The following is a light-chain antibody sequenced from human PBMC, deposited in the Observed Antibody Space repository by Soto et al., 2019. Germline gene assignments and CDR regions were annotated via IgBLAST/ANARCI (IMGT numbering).Light chain of an antibody. Sequence: DIQMTQSPSSLSASVGDRVTITCRASQRISNYLNWYQHKPGKAPKLLIYDASSLQSGVPPRFTGSGSGTDFTLTISSLQHEDFATYYCQQRYSTLLTFGQGTKVDIK. CDR3: QQRYSTLLT. CDR2: DAS. V-gene: IGKV1-39*01. J-gene: IGKJ1*01. CDR1: QRISNY.